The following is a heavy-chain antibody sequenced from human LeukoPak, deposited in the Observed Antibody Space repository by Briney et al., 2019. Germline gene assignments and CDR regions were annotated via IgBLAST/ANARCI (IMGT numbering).Heavy chain of an antibody. CDR1: GFTVSSNY. V-gene: IGHV3-66*04. CDR3: ARLLLAEYSYGESDY. J-gene: IGHJ4*02. D-gene: IGHD5-18*01. Sequence: GGSLRLSCAASGFTVSSNYMSWVRQAPGKGLEWVSVIYSGGSTYYADSVKGRFTISRDNSKNTLYLQMNSLRAEDTAVYYCARLLLAEYSYGESDYWGQGTLVTVSS. CDR2: IYSGGST.